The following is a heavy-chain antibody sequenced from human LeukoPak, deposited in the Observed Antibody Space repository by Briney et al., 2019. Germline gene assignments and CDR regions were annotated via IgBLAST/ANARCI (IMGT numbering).Heavy chain of an antibody. CDR3: ARDGESNSNWFDP. D-gene: IGHD4-17*01. Sequence: SPSLSPTRAVYDGSFSTSCCTSTRQPPRKWMGLIGEINHSGITNYRPSLKSRVTISLDTSKNQFSLKLTSVTAADTAVYYCARDGESNSNWFDPWGRETVVTVSS. V-gene: IGHV4-34*01. J-gene: IGHJ5*02. CDR2: INHSGIT. CDR1: DGSFSTSC.